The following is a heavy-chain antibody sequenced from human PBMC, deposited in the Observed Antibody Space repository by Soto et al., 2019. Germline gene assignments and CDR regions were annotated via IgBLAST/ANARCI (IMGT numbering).Heavy chain of an antibody. CDR3: AGHPANESGDSVDY. V-gene: IGHV4-59*08. CDR1: DGTVSNYF. D-gene: IGHD2-21*01. CDR2: IYYRGRT. J-gene: IGHJ4*02. Sequence: SETMSHTCTVSDGTVSNYFCRWIRQPPGKGLEWIGHIYYRGRTNYNPSLKSRVTMSVDTSKNQFSLKLSSVTAADTAVYYCAGHPANESGDSVDYWGQGTLVTVSS.